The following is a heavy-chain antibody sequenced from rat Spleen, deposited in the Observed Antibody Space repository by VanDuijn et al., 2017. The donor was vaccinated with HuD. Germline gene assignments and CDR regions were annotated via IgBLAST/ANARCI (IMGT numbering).Heavy chain of an antibody. Sequence: EVQLVESGGDLVQPGRSMKLSCTTSGFTFSNYCMTWVRQAPTKSLDWVASISTGGGKTYYRDSVEGRFTVSRDNAKSTLYLQMDSLRSEDTATYYCVRGNMDSTDYYHYFDYWGQGVMVTVSS. CDR1: GFTFSNYC. V-gene: IGHV5-25*01. CDR2: ISTGGGKT. D-gene: IGHD1-6*01. J-gene: IGHJ2*01. CDR3: VRGNMDSTDYYHYFDY.